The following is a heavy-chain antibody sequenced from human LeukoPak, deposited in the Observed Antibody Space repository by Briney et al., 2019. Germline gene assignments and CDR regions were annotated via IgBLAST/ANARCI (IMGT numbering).Heavy chain of an antibody. CDR2: IHSADSNT. D-gene: IGHD6-19*01. V-gene: IGHV5-51*01. CDR3: ARLAGGSSGWYFDY. CDR1: GYSFTNYW. J-gene: IGHJ4*02. Sequence: GESLKISCKDSGYSFTNYWIGWVRQMPGKGLEWMGIIHSADSNTKYSPSFQGQVTISADKSISTAYLQWSGLKASDTAMYYCARLAGGSSGWYFDYWGQGTLVTVSS.